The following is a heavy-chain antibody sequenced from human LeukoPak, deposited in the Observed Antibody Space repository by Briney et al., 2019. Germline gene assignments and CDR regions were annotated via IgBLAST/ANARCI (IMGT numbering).Heavy chain of an antibody. CDR2: IYPGDSDT. CDR3: ARLGMTTVTNYYYYYMDV. CDR1: GYSFTSYW. V-gene: IGHV5-51*01. Sequence: GESLKISCKGSGYSFTSYWIGWVRQMPGKGLEWMGIIYPGDSDTRYSPSFQGQVTISADKSISTAYLQWSSLKASDTAMYYCARLGMTTVTNYYYYYMDVWGKGTTVTVSS. D-gene: IGHD4-17*01. J-gene: IGHJ6*03.